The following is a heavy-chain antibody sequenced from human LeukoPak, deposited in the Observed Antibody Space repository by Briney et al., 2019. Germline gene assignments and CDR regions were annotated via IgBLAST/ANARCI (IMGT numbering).Heavy chain of an antibody. CDR3: TRGLVVLSATSWAFDI. V-gene: IGHV1-8*01. CDR2: KKTNSVNT. CDR1: VYTFTIYD. J-gene: IGHJ3*02. Sequence: ASVKVSCKASVYTFTIYDIHWVRQATGQGLEWMGWKKTNSVNTGYAQKFQARGSVTRNTSISTAYMEVSSLRSEDTAVYYCTRGLVVLSATSWAFDIWGQGTMVTVSS. D-gene: IGHD2-15*01.